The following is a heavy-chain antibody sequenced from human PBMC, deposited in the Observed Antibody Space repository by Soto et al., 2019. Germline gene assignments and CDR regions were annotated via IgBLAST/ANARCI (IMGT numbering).Heavy chain of an antibody. V-gene: IGHV3-23*01. D-gene: IGHD3-3*01. CDR1: GFTFSSYA. CDR2: ISGSSSST. Sequence: GGSLRLSCAASGFTFSSYAMSWVRQAPGKGLEWVSDISGSSSSTYYADSVKGRFTISRDNAKNTLYLQMNSLRAEDTAVYYCARADYDFWSGLGTAAYYYGMDVWGQGTTVTVSS. CDR3: ARADYDFWSGLGTAAYYYGMDV. J-gene: IGHJ6*02.